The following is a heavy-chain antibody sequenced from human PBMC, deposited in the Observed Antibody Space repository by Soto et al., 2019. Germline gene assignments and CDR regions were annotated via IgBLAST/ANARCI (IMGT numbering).Heavy chain of an antibody. V-gene: IGHV4-4*02. CDR2: VFHSGIT. CDR3: TKDEAGSPFRY. J-gene: IGHJ4*02. CDR1: GGSMKTTNW. Sequence: VQLRESGPGQVKTSGTLSLTCAVSGGSMKTTNWWSWVRQPPAKWLEWIGEVFHSGITRYNPSLKIRATVSVDTSKNPFFLNLASVTAADTAVYYCTKDEAGSPFRYWGQGALVTVSS. D-gene: IGHD1-26*01.